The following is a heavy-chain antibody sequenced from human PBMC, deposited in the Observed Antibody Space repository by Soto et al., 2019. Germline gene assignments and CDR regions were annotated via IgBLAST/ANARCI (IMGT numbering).Heavy chain of an antibody. V-gene: IGHV3-23*01. CDR2: ISGSGGST. CDR1: GFTFSSYA. CDR3: AKDLWIQLWPYYYYGMDV. Sequence: GGSLRLSCAASGFTFSSYAMSWVRQAPGKGLEWVSAISGSGGSTYYADSVKGRFTISRDNSKNTLYPQMNSLRAEDTAVYYCAKDLWIQLWPYYYYGMDVWGQGTTVTVS. J-gene: IGHJ6*02. D-gene: IGHD5-18*01.